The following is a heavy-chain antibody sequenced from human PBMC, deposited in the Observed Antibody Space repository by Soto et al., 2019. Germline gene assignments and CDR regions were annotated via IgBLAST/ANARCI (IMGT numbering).Heavy chain of an antibody. Sequence: SVKVSCKASGGTFSSYAISWVRQAPGQGLEWMGGIIPIFGTANYAQKFQGRVTITADKSTSTAYMELSSLRSEDTAVYYCASPARSARDSSGAFDIWGQGTMVTVSS. CDR2: IIPIFGTA. D-gene: IGHD6-19*01. J-gene: IGHJ3*02. CDR3: ASPARSARDSSGAFDI. V-gene: IGHV1-69*06. CDR1: GGTFSSYA.